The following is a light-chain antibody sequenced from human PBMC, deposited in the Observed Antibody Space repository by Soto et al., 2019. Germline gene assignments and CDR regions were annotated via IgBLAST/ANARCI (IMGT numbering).Light chain of an antibody. CDR2: DVS. Sequence: QSALTQPASVSGSPGQSIAISCTGTSSDAGGYNYVSWYQQHPGKAPKLMIYDVSNRPSGVSNRFSGSKSGNTASLTISGVQGEDEADYYCSSFTSSSTLYVFGTGTKLTVL. CDR3: SSFTSSSTLYV. V-gene: IGLV2-14*01. J-gene: IGLJ1*01. CDR1: SSDAGGYNY.